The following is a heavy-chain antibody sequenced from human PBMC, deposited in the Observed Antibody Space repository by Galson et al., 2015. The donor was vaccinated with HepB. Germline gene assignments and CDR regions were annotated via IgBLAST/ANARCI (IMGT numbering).Heavy chain of an antibody. CDR2: ISYDGRIK. J-gene: IGHJ4*02. Sequence: SLRLSCAASGFIFSSYGMHWVRQAPGKGLEWVALISYDGRIKYYADSVRGRFTISRDSSKNTLYLQMNSLRAEDTAVYYCAKDQAGSATYYFDCWGQGTLVTVSS. CDR3: AKDQAGSATYYFDC. CDR1: GFIFSSYG. V-gene: IGHV3-30*18. D-gene: IGHD2-15*01.